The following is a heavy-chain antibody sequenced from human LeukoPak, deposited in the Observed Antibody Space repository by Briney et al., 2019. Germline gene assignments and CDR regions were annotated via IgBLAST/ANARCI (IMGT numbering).Heavy chain of an antibody. Sequence: GGSLRLSSAASGFTFSSYAMSWVRQAPGKGLEWISYIGGRGDGISYADSVKGRFTVSRDNAKNSLFLQMNRLRGEDTAIYFCAREIPGRIAADCWGQGTLVTVSS. CDR3: AREIPGRIAADC. CDR1: GFTFSSYA. J-gene: IGHJ4*02. CDR2: IGGRGDGI. D-gene: IGHD2-15*01. V-gene: IGHV3-48*01.